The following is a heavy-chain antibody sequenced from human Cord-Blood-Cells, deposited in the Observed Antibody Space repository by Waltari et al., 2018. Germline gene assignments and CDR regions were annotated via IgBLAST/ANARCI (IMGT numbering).Heavy chain of an antibody. CDR3: AREYEGYSSSWYYYYYMDV. D-gene: IGHD6-13*01. CDR1: GGSISSYY. Sequence: QVQLQESGPGLVKPAETLSLTCTASGGSISSYYRSWNRPPAWQGLEWIGRIYTSGSTNYNPSLKSRVTMSVDTSKNQFSLKLSSVTAADTAVYYCAREYEGYSSSWYYYYYMDVWGKGTTVTVSS. J-gene: IGHJ6*03. CDR2: IYTSGST. V-gene: IGHV4-4*07.